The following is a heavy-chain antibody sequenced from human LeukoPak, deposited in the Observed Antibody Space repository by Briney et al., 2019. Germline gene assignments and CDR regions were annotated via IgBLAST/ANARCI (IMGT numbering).Heavy chain of an antibody. CDR2: MSSSDDGR. CDR3: ARDRFGYGGNSGL. J-gene: IGHJ4*02. Sequence: GGSLTLSCTPSGFSFSSYAMSWVRQAPGKGLEWVSAMSSSDDGRYYADSVKGRFTISRDNSKNTLYLQMNSLRAEDTAAYYCARDRFGYGGNSGLWGQGTLVTVSS. V-gene: IGHV3-23*01. CDR1: GFSFSSYA. D-gene: IGHD4-23*01.